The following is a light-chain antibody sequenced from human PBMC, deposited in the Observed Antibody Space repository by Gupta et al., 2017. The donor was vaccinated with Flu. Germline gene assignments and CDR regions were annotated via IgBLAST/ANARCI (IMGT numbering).Light chain of an antibody. J-gene: IGKJ1*01. CDR1: QGLVYSVGNTY. Sequence: IAGRSSQGLVYSVGNTYLHWFQQRPGQSPRRLIYKVSYRDSGVPDRFSGRGSGTDFTLKISRVEAEDVGIYFCMQGAHWPRAFVQGTTVEIK. V-gene: IGKV2-30*01. CDR2: KVS. CDR3: MQGAHWPRA.